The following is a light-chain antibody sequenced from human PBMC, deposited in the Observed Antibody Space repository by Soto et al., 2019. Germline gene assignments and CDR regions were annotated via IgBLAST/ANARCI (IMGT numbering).Light chain of an antibody. Sequence: AIQLTQSPSSLSASVGDRVTITCRASQGISSALAWYQQKPGKAPKLLIYDASSLESGVPSRFSGSGSGTDFTLTISSLQPEDIASYYCQQFNNYITFGQGTRLEIK. CDR1: QGISSA. V-gene: IGKV1D-13*01. J-gene: IGKJ5*01. CDR3: QQFNNYIT. CDR2: DAS.